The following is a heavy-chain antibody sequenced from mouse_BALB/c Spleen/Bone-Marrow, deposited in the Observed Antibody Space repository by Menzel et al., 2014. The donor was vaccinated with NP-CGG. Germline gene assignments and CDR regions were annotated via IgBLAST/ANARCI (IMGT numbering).Heavy chain of an antibody. CDR2: IGSDDSK. CDR1: GFSLSTSGTA. Sequence: QVTLKESASGILQPSQILSLTCSFSGFSLSTSGTAWNWIRQPSGKGLEWLAQIGSDDSKLYNPFLKSRFTISKVTSNGQVFLKNAGENTEDSVTYYCANKAGNYWVFDVWGAGTTATVSS. J-gene: IGHJ1*01. D-gene: IGHD2-1*01. CDR3: ANKAGNYWVFDV. V-gene: IGHV8-8-1*01.